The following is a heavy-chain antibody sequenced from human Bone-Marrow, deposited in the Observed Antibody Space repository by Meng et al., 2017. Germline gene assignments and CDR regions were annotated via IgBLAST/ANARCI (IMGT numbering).Heavy chain of an antibody. V-gene: IGHV3-9*01. CDR2: ISWNSGSI. J-gene: IGHJ4*02. CDR1: GLTFDDYA. CDR3: ARDGYYDSSGYYPFDY. Sequence: SLRLSCAASGLTFDDYAMHWVRQAPGKGLEWVSGISWNSGSIGYADSVKGRFTISRDNAKSSLYLQMNSLRAEDTAVYYCARDGYYDSSGYYPFDYWGQGTVVTVSS. D-gene: IGHD3-22*01.